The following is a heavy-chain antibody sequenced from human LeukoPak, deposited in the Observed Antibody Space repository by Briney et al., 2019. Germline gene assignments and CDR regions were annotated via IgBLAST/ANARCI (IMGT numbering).Heavy chain of an antibody. Sequence: GGSLRLSCAASGFTFSTYWMSWVRQAPGKGLEWVANIKQDGSEKYYVDSVKGRFTISRDNAKNSLYLQMNSLRAEDTAVYYCARGGYDRSGYSFDYWGQGNLVTVSS. CDR1: GFTFSTYW. V-gene: IGHV3-7*02. J-gene: IGHJ4*02. D-gene: IGHD3-22*01. CDR3: ARGGYDRSGYSFDY. CDR2: IKQDGSEK.